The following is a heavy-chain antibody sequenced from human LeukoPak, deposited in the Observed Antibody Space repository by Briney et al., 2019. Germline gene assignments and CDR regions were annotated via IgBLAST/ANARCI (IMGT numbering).Heavy chain of an antibody. V-gene: IGHV4-30-4*01. CDR3: ARPYYYDSRIDP. CDR1: GGSISSGDYY. J-gene: IGHJ5*02. CDR2: MYYSGST. Sequence: PSQTLSLTCTVSGGSISSGDYYWSWIRQPPGKGLEWIAYMYYSGSTYYHPSLKSRVTMSADTYKNQLSLTLSSVTAADTAVYYCARPYYYDSRIDPWGQGILVTVSS. D-gene: IGHD3-22*01.